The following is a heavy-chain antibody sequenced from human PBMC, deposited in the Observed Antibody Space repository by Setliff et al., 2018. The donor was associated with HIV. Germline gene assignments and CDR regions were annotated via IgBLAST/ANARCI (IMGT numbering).Heavy chain of an antibody. V-gene: IGHV4-59*01. CDR1: VGSISSYY. J-gene: IGHJ3*02. CDR3: AGYCGGGSCASI. CDR2: LHYNGNT. D-gene: IGHD2-15*01. Sequence: NPSETLSLTCTVSVGSISSYYWTWIRQPPGKGLEWIGYLHYNGNTNSNSSLKSRLTMSVDTSRNHFSLKLNSVTTADTAMYYCAGYCGGGSCASIWGQGTMVTVSS.